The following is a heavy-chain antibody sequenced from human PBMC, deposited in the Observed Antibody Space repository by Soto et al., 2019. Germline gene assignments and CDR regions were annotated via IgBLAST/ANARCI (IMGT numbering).Heavy chain of an antibody. J-gene: IGHJ6*02. CDR2: ISAYNGNT. D-gene: IGHD3-10*01. Sequence: QVQLVQSGAEVKKPGASVKVSCKASGYTFTSYGISWVRQAPGQGLEWMGWISAYNGNTNYAQKLQGRVTMTTDTSTRTDYMELRSLRSDDTAVYYCARDLDDRWGGARYYYGMDVWGQGTTVTVSS. CDR3: ARDLDDRWGGARYYYGMDV. V-gene: IGHV1-18*01. CDR1: GYTFTSYG.